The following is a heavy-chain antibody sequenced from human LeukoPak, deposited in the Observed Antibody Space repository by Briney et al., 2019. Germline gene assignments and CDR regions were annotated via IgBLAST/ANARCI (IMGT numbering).Heavy chain of an antibody. V-gene: IGHV3-30*18. J-gene: IGHJ4*02. D-gene: IGHD3-9*01. CDR3: AKDLYPVLRYFDWLSDY. CDR2: ISYDGSNK. Sequence: GRSLRLSCAASGFTFSSYGMHWVRQVPGKGLEWVAVISYDGSNKYYADSVKGRFTISRDNSKNTLYLQMNSLRAEDTAVYYCAKDLYPVLRYFDWLSDYWGQGTLVTVSS. CDR1: GFTFSSYG.